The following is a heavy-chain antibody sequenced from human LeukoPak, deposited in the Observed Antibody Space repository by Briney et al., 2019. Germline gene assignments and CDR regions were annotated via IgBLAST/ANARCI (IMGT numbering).Heavy chain of an antibody. CDR2: IFTSGST. D-gene: IGHD4-11*01. J-gene: IGHJ4*02. Sequence: PSETLSLTCTVSGASISSFLWSWIRQPAGKGLELIGRIFTSGSTDYNPSLKSRVTISVDKSRNQFSLKLTSVTAADTAVYYCACDSNYTYWGQGTLVTVSS. V-gene: IGHV4-4*07. CDR1: GASISSFL. CDR3: ACDSNYTY.